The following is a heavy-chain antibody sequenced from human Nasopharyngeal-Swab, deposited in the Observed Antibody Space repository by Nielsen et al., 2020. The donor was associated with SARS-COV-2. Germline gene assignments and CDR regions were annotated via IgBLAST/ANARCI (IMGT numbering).Heavy chain of an antibody. J-gene: IGHJ4*02. CDR1: GYTFTSYG. CDR2: ISAYNGNT. Sequence: ASVKVSCKASGYTFTSYGISWVRQAPGQGLEWMGWISAYNGNTNYAQKLQGRVTMTTDTSTSTAYMELRSLRSDDSSVSYCARLSYCGGDCYWSFIDYWGQGTLVTVSS. V-gene: IGHV1-18*04. D-gene: IGHD2-21*02. CDR3: ARLSYCGGDCYWSFIDY.